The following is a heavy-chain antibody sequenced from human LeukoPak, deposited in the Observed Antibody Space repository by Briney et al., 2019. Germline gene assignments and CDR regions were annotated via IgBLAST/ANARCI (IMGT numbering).Heavy chain of an antibody. V-gene: IGHV7-4-1*02. J-gene: IGHJ4*02. Sequence: ASVKVSCKASGYTFTSYAMNWVRQAPGQGLEWMGWINTNTGNPTYAQGFTGRFVFSLDTSVSTAYLQISSLKAEDTAVYYCARSGPPVGRYFDWLLYGSFDYWGQGTLVTVSS. D-gene: IGHD3-9*01. CDR2: INTNTGNP. CDR3: ARSGPPVGRYFDWLLYGSFDY. CDR1: GYTFTSYA.